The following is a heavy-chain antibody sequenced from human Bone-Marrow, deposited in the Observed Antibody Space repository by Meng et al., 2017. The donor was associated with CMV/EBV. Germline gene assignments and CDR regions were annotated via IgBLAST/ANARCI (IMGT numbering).Heavy chain of an antibody. CDR3: ARASGVNIVVVPAAAMGPYYYYGMDV. D-gene: IGHD2-2*01. CDR1: GYTFTSYG. CDR2: ISAYNGNT. V-gene: IGHV1-18*01. Sequence: ASVKVSCKASGYTFTSYGISWVRQAPGQGLEWMGWISAYNGNTNYAQKFQGRVTITTDESTSTAYMELSSLRSEDTAVYYCARASGVNIVVVPAAAMGPYYYYGMDVWGQGTTVTVSS. J-gene: IGHJ6*02.